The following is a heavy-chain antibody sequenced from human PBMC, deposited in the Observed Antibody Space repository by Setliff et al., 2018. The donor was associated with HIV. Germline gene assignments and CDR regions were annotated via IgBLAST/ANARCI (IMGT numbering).Heavy chain of an antibody. CDR2: TYYGGSTDYN. D-gene: IGHD3-22*01. Sequence: SETLSLTCTVSGVSIRTYYWSWVRQVPGKGLEWIGDTYYGGSTDYNKYNPSLKGRVTISVDIYRKQLSLNLRSVTAADTAVYYCARDFRYDTSGSLTGYGLYVWGQGTTVTVSS. CDR1: GVSIRTYY. V-gene: IGHV4-59*01. J-gene: IGHJ6*02. CDR3: ARDFRYDTSGSLTGYGLYV.